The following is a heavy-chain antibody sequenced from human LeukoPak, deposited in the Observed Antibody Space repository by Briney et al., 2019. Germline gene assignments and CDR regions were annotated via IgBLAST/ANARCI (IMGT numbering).Heavy chain of an antibody. CDR2: ISGSGGST. D-gene: IGHD2-15*01. CDR1: GFTFSSYA. Sequence: PGGSLRLSCAASGFTFSSYAMSWVRQAPGKGLEWVSAISGSGGSTYYADSVKGRFTISRDNSKNTLYLQMNSLRAEDTAVYYCAIPVVFSTKTMDVWGKGTTVTVSS. J-gene: IGHJ6*04. CDR3: AIPVVFSTKTMDV. V-gene: IGHV3-23*01.